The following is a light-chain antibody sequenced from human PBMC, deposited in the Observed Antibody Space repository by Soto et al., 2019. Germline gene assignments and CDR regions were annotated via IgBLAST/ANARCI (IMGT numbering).Light chain of an antibody. V-gene: IGKV3D-15*01. Sequence: EIVMTQSPGTLSLSPGERATLSCRASQSLSSHLAWYQQKPGQAPRLLIYGASTRATGIPERFSGSGSGTEFTLTISSLQSEDFAVYYCQQYSKWPITFGQGTRLEI. J-gene: IGKJ5*01. CDR3: QQYSKWPIT. CDR1: QSLSSH. CDR2: GAS.